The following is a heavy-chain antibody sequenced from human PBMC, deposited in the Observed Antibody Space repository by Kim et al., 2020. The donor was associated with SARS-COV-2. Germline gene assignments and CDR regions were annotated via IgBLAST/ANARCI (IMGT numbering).Heavy chain of an antibody. Sequence: NYGQKFQGRVTITADESTSTAYMELSSLRSEDTAVYYCARVSSSWYVGVDYWGQGTLVTVSS. V-gene: IGHV1-69*01. CDR3: ARVSSSWYVGVDY. J-gene: IGHJ4*02. D-gene: IGHD6-13*01.